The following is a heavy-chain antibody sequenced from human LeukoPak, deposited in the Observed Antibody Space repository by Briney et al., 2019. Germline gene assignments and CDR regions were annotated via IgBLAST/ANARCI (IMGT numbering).Heavy chain of an antibody. D-gene: IGHD1-26*01. Sequence: GGSLRLSCAASGFTFSSYEMNWVRQAPRKGLEWVSYISSSGSTIYYADSVKGRFTISRDNAKNSLYLQMNSLRAEDTAVYYCARRNGRRYYYMDVWGKGTTVTISS. CDR3: ARRNGRRYYYMDV. CDR1: GFTFSSYE. CDR2: ISSSGSTI. V-gene: IGHV3-48*03. J-gene: IGHJ6*03.